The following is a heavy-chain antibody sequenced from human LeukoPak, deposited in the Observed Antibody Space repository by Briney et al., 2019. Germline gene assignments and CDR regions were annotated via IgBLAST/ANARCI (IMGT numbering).Heavy chain of an antibody. CDR3: AKDLTYGGVYGFNY. CDR1: GFPFSSFV. V-gene: IGHV3-23*01. J-gene: IGHJ4*02. Sequence: GGSLRLSCAASGFPFSSFVMNWVRQAPGKGLEWVSVIGADGGGIHYADSVKGRFTISRDNSKNTLFLQMDSLTAEDTAIYYCAKDLTYGGVYGFNYWGQGTLVTVSS. D-gene: IGHD1-26*01. CDR2: IGADGGGI.